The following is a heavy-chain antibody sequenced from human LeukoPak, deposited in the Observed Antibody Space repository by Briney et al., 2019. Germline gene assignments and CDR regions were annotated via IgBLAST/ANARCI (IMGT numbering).Heavy chain of an antibody. V-gene: IGHV3-23*01. D-gene: IGHD5-24*01. J-gene: IGHJ3*01. CDR3: AKDIQLST. CDR1: GFTFSSYP. CDR2: IGASGEST. Sequence: PGGSLRLSCAASGFTFSSYPMTWVRQAPGKGLEWVSLIGASGESTYYADSVKGRFTISRDNSKNTLSLQMNSLRVEDTAMYFCAKDIQLSTWGLGTMVTVSS.